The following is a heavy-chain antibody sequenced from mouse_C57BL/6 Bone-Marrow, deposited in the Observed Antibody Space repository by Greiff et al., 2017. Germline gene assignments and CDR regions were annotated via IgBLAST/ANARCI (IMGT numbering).Heavy chain of an antibody. Sequence: EVQLQQSGAELVRPGASVKLSCTASGFNIKDDYMHWVKQRPEQGLEWIGWIYPENGDTEYASKFQGKATITADTSSTTAYLQLSSLTSEATAVYYCTKYYAMDYWGQGTSVTVSS. J-gene: IGHJ4*01. CDR2: IYPENGDT. V-gene: IGHV14-4*01. CDR3: TKYYAMDY. CDR1: GFNIKDDY.